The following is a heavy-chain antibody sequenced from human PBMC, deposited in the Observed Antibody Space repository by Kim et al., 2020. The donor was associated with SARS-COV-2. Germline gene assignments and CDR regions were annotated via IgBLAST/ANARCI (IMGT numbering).Heavy chain of an antibody. Sequence: ASVKVSCKASGYTFTSHDINWVRQATGQGLEWMGWMNPNSGNTGYAQKFQGGVTMTRNTSITTAYMELSSLRSEDTAVYYCARASKSPAAGTIIDYWGQGTLVTVSS. V-gene: IGHV1-8*01. J-gene: IGHJ4*02. CDR3: ARASKSPAAGTIIDY. CDR2: MNPNSGNT. D-gene: IGHD6-13*01. CDR1: GYTFTSHD.